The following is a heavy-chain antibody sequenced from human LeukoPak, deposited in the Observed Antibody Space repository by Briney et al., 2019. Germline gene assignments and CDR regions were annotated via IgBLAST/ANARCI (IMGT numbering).Heavy chain of an antibody. D-gene: IGHD3-10*01. CDR2: ISGSGGST. V-gene: IGHV3-23*01. J-gene: IGHJ6*02. Sequence: AISGSGGSTYYADSVKGRFTISRDNAKNTLYLQMNSLRAEDTAVYYCARDRGHFYYYGLDIWGQGTTVTVSS. CDR3: ARDRGHFYYYGLDI.